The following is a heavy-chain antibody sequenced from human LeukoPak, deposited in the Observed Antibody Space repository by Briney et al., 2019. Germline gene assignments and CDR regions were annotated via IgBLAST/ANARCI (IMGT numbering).Heavy chain of an antibody. V-gene: IGHV3-33*06. CDR2: IWYDGSRT. CDR1: GFTFSSHG. J-gene: IGHJ5*02. D-gene: IGHD3-10*01. Sequence: GGSLRLSCAASGFTFSSHGMQWVRQAPGKGLEWVALIWYDGSRTNYVDSVMGRFTISRDSSKNALYLQMDNLRVEDTAVYFCAKDLSYGSLWFDPWGQGTLVTVSS. CDR3: AKDLSYGSLWFDP.